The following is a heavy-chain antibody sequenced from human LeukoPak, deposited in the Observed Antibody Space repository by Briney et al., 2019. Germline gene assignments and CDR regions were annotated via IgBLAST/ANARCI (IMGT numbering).Heavy chain of an antibody. CDR2: ISYEASIQ. CDR3: AKTGPPTIFGVVTIDY. J-gene: IGHJ4*02. D-gene: IGHD3-3*01. V-gene: IGHV3-30*18. CDR1: GFTFSNHG. Sequence: PGTSLRLSCAASGFTFSNHGMNWVRQAPGKGLEWVAVISYEASIQHYADSVKGRFTISRDNSKNTLHLQMNSLRAEDTALYYCAKTGPPTIFGVVTIDYWGQGTLVTVSS.